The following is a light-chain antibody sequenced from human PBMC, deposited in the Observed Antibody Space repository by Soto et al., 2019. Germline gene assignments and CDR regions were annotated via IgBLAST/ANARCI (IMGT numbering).Light chain of an antibody. CDR3: QQFNSYPYT. CDR2: DAS. CDR1: QGISSA. Sequence: IPLTQSPSSLSASVGDRVTIACRASQGISSALVWYQQKPGTAPKLLIFDASTLEVGVPSRFSGSGSGTDFTLTISGLLPEDFATYYCQQFNSYPYTFGQGTKVEIK. J-gene: IGKJ2*01. V-gene: IGKV1-13*02.